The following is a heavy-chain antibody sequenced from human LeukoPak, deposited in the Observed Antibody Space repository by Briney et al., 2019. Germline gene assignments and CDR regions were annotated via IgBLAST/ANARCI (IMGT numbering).Heavy chain of an antibody. J-gene: IGHJ6*03. V-gene: IGHV3-7*01. CDR1: GFSFIDYS. CDR3: ARDSNAFYYSDV. D-gene: IGHD4-11*01. Sequence: GGSLRLSCAASGFSFIDYSMNWVRQAPGKGLEWLANIKEDGSQQFSVDSAEGRFTISRDNAKNSLYLQMNSLRVEDTGIYYCARDSNAFYYSDVWGKGTTVTVSS. CDR2: IKEDGSQQ.